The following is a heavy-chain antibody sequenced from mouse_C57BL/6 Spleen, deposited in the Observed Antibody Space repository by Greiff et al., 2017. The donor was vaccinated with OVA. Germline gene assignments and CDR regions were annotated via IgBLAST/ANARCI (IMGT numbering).Heavy chain of an antibody. V-gene: IGHV5-9*01. CDR1: GFTFSSYT. Sequence: EVQRVESGGGLVKPGGSLKLSCAASGFTFSSYTMSWVRQTPEKRLEWVATISGGGGNTYYPDSVKGRFTISRDNAKNTLYLQMSSLRSEDTALYYCARSVTTGPFAYWGQGTLVTVSA. CDR2: ISGGGGNT. CDR3: ARSVTTGPFAY. D-gene: IGHD4-1*02. J-gene: IGHJ3*01.